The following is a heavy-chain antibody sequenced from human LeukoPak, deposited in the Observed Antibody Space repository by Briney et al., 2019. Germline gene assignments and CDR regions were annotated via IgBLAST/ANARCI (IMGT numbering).Heavy chain of an antibody. J-gene: IGHJ4*02. CDR3: ARDLENSVVVTAIGY. CDR2: IYYSGST. Sequence: PSETLSLTCTVSGGSISSSSYYWGWIRQPPGKGLEWIGYIYYSGSTNYNPSLKSRVTISVDTSKNQFSLKLSSVTAADTAVYYCARDLENSVVVTAIGYWGQGTLVTVSS. CDR1: GGSISSSSYY. D-gene: IGHD2-21*02. V-gene: IGHV4-61*01.